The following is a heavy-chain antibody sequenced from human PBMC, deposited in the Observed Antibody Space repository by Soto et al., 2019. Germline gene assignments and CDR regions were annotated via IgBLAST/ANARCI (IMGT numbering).Heavy chain of an antibody. V-gene: IGHV3-7*01. CDR1: GFTFSNIW. CDR2: ISPDGGEI. CDR3: AKGSR. J-gene: IGHJ4*02. Sequence: LVESGGGLVQPGGSLRISCAASGFTFSNIWMSWVRRSPEKGPEWVASISPDGGEIYYVDSVKGRVTISRDNTRNSLYLQMNSLRVEDTAVYYCAKGSRWGQGTLVTVSS.